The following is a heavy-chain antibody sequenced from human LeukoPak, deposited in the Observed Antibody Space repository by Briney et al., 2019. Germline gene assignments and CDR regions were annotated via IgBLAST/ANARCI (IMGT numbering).Heavy chain of an antibody. CDR1: GATFSSYA. Sequence: SVKASCKAYGATFSSYAISWVRQAPGQGLEWMGRFIPILGIANYAQKFQGRVTITADKSTSTAYMELSSLRSEDTAVYYCARGGAPGGLRCPLDYWGQGTLVTVSS. CDR2: FIPILGIA. CDR3: ARGGAPGGLRCPLDY. V-gene: IGHV1-69*04. J-gene: IGHJ4*02. D-gene: IGHD4-17*01.